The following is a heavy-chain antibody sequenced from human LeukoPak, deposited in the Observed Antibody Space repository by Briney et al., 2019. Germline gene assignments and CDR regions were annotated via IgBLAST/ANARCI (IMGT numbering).Heavy chain of an antibody. CDR2: ISSSSSYI. CDR1: GFTFSSYS. V-gene: IGHV3-21*01. CDR3: ARDLGTVTGYFDY. D-gene: IGHD4-17*01. Sequence: GGSLRLSCAASGFTFSSYSMNWVRQAPGKGLEWVSSISSSSSYIYYADSVKGRFTISRDNAKNSLYLQMNSLRVEDTAVYYCARDLGTVTGYFDYWGQGTLVTVSS. J-gene: IGHJ4*02.